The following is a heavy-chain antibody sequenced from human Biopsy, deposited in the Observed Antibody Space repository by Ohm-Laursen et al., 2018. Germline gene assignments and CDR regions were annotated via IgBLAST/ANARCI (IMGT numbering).Heavy chain of an antibody. Sequence: GSLRLSCAASGFTFSNYAMSWVRQAPGKGLEWVPTITSSGGSTYFADSAKGRFTISRDNSKNRLYLQMNSLRGEDTAVYYCAKQGATILSSFDSWGQGTLVTVSS. CDR1: GFTFSNYA. CDR3: AKQGATILSSFDS. V-gene: IGHV3-23*01. CDR2: ITSSGGST. J-gene: IGHJ5*01. D-gene: IGHD3-9*01.